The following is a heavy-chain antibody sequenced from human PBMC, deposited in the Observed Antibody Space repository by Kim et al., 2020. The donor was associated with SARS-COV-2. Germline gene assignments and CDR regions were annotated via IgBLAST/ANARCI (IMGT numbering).Heavy chain of an antibody. CDR1: GGSISSSSYY. V-gene: IGHV4-39*07. D-gene: IGHD1-26*01. CDR3: ARVSGVGATIYYGMDV. Sequence: SETLSLTCTVSGGSISSSSYYWGWIRQPPGKGLEWIGSIYYSGSTYYNPSLKSRVTISVDTSKNQFSLKLSSVTAADTAVYYCARVSGVGATIYYGMDVWGQGTTVTVSS. J-gene: IGHJ6*02. CDR2: IYYSGST.